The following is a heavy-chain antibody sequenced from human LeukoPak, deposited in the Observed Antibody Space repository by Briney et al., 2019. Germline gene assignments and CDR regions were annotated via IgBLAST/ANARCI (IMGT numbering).Heavy chain of an antibody. CDR2: IYWDDDK. CDR3: AQVADILTGYYQNWFDP. V-gene: IGHV2-5*02. Sequence: SGPTLVKPTQTLTLTCTFSGFSLSTSGVGVGWIRQPPGKALEWLALIYWDDDKRYSPSLKSRLTITKDTSKNQVVLTMTNMDPVDTATYCCAQVADILTGYYQNWFDPWGQGTLVTVSS. CDR1: GFSLSTSGVG. J-gene: IGHJ5*02. D-gene: IGHD3-9*01.